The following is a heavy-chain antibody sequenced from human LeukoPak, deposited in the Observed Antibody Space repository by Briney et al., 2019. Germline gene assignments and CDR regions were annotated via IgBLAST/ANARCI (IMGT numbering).Heavy chain of an antibody. CDR3: AKDKNQLLSDAFDI. J-gene: IGHJ3*02. V-gene: IGHV3-43*02. D-gene: IGHD2-2*01. Sequence: GGSLRLSCAVSGITLSNYGMTWVRQAPGKGLEWVSLISGDGGSTYYADSVKGRFTISRDNSKNSLYLQMNSLRTEDTALYYCAKDKNQLLSDAFDIWGQGTMVTVSS. CDR1: GITLSNYG. CDR2: ISGDGGST.